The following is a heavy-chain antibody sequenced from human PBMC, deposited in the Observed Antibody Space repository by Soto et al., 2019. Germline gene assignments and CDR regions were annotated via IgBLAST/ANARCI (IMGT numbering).Heavy chain of an antibody. CDR1: GYTFTGYY. CDR3: ARAGRGVVPPSHY. D-gene: IGHD3-3*01. CDR2: INPNSGGT. Sequence: ASVKVSCKASGYTFTGYYMHWVRQAPGQGLEWMGWINPNSGGTNYAQKFHGRVTMTRDTSISTAYMELSRLRSDDTDVYYCARAGRGVVPPSHYWAQGTLVTVSS. J-gene: IGHJ4*02. V-gene: IGHV1-2*02.